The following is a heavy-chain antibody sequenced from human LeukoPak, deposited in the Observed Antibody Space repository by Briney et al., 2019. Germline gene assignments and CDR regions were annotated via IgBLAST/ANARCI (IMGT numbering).Heavy chain of an antibody. CDR3: ARGYDYGDLPLVY. CDR2: INPNSGGT. V-gene: IGHV1-2*02. CDR1: GYTFTGYY. D-gene: IGHD4-17*01. J-gene: IGHJ4*02. Sequence: ASVKVSCKASGYTFTGYYMHWVRQAPGQGLEWMGWINPNSGGTNYAQKFQGRVTMTRDTSISTAYMELSRLRSDDTAVYYCARGYDYGDLPLVYWGQGTLVTVSS.